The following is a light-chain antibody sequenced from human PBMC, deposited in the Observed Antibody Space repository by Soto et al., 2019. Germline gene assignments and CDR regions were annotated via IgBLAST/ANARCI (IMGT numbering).Light chain of an antibody. Sequence: EIVLTQSPGTLSLFPGERASLFCRNSQSVSSNYGAWFQQKPGQAPRLVIYGASSRAPGIPDRFSGRGSETDGTLTSTRLESEDFAVEACHQYGGSPWTFGQGTKVDIK. CDR2: GAS. CDR3: HQYGGSPWT. V-gene: IGKV3-20*01. J-gene: IGKJ1*01. CDR1: QSVSSNY.